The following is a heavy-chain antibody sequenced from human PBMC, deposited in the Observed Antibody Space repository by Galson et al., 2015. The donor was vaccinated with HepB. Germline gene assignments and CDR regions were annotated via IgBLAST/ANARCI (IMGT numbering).Heavy chain of an antibody. D-gene: IGHD3-3*01. V-gene: IGHV1-69*10. CDR1: GGTFCSYS. Sequence: SVKVSCKASGGTFCSYSISWVRQAPGQGLEWMGGIIPNLGIANYAQKFQGRVTVTANKSTSTAYMELSRLRSEDTAVYYCARDFTYDFWSGYYRAPLYNWFDPWGQGTLVTVSS. CDR3: ARDFTYDFWSGYYRAPLYNWFDP. J-gene: IGHJ5*02. CDR2: IIPNLGIA.